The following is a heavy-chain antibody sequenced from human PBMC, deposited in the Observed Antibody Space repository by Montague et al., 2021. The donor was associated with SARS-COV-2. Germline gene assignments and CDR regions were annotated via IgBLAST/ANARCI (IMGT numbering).Heavy chain of an antibody. V-gene: IGHV4-39*01. CDR3: ARRLGYWDSSGQRRHFDY. J-gene: IGHJ4*02. CDR2: ISYHGNT. Sequence: SETLSLTCTVSGDSISSSSYDWGWIRRPPGKGLEWIGHISYHGNTNYNPSLKSRVTISIDTSRNQFSLKVSSVTATDTAIYYCARRLGYWDSSGQRRHFDYWGQGTLVTVSS. CDR1: GDSISSSSYD. D-gene: IGHD3-22*01.